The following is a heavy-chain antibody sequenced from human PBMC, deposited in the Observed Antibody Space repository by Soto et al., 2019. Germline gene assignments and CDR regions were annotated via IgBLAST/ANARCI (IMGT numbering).Heavy chain of an antibody. D-gene: IGHD5-18*01. V-gene: IGHV1-69*02. CDR2: IIPILGIA. J-gene: IGHJ4*02. Sequence: ASVKVSCKASGGTFSSYTISWVRQAPGQGLEWMGRIIPILGIANYSQTFQGRVSITTDTSTSTAYMDLSSLRSEDTAVYYCARGATAMLTSFDYWGQGTLVTVSS. CDR1: GGTFSSYT. CDR3: ARGATAMLTSFDY.